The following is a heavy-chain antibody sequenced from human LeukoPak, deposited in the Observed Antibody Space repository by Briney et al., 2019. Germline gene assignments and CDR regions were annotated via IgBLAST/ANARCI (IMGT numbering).Heavy chain of an antibody. CDR3: VRVKAAAPSTGDAFDI. CDR2: ISGNGGST. D-gene: IGHD3-3*02. Sequence: GGSLRLSCAASGFTFSSYAMSWVRHAPGEGLGWVSAISGNGGSTYYADSVKGRFTISRDNSKNTRYLQMNSLRAEETAVYYCVRVKAAAPSTGDAFDIWGQGTMVTVSS. CDR1: GFTFSSYA. V-gene: IGHV3-23*01. J-gene: IGHJ3*02.